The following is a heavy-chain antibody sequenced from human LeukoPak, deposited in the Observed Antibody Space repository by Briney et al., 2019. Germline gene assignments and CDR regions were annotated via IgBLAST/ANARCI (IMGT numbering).Heavy chain of an antibody. D-gene: IGHD6-6*01. V-gene: IGHV4-59*01. J-gene: IGHJ5*02. Sequence: SETLSLTCTVSGGSISSYYWSSIRQPPGKGPEWIGYIYYSGSTNYNSSLKSRVTISVDTSKNQFSLKLSSVTAADTAVYYCARDEYSDRDPHWFDPWGQGTLVTVSS. CDR1: GGSISSYY. CDR2: IYYSGST. CDR3: ARDEYSDRDPHWFDP.